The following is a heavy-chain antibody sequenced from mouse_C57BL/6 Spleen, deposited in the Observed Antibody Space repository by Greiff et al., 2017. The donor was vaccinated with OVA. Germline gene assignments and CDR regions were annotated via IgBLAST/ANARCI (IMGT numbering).Heavy chain of an antibody. CDR1: GFSLTSYG. J-gene: IGHJ1*03. CDR2: IWSDGST. CDR3: ARHKGGSIWYFDV. V-gene: IGHV2-6-1*01. D-gene: IGHD1-1*01. Sequence: QVQLQQSGPGLVAPSQSLSITCTVSGFSLTSYGVHWVRQPPGKGLEWLVVIWSDGSTTYNSALKCRLSISKDNSKTQVFLKMNSLQTDDTAMYYGARHKGGSIWYFDVWGTGTTVTVSS.